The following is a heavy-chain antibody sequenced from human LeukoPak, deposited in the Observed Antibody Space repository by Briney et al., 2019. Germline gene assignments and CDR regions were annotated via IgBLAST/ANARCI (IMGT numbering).Heavy chain of an antibody. CDR3: AREGSTNPRGWFDP. CDR1: GYTFISYA. V-gene: IGHV1-2*02. Sequence: GASVKVSCKASGYTFISYAINWVRQAPGQGLEWMGWINPNSGGTNYAQKFQGRVTMTRDTSISTAYMELSRLRPDDTAVYYCAREGSTNPRGWFDPWGQGTLVTVSS. J-gene: IGHJ5*02. D-gene: IGHD2-2*01. CDR2: INPNSGGT.